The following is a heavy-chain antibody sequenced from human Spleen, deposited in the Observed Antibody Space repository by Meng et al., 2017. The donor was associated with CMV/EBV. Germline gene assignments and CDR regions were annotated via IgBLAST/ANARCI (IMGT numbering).Heavy chain of an antibody. CDR3: ARVPDSRAPEDDY. J-gene: IGHJ4*02. CDR2: IIPMFRKT. V-gene: IGHV1-69*05. D-gene: IGHD6-6*01. CDR1: GGTFSSYD. Sequence: TASGGTFSSYDINWVRQAPGHGLEWIGNIIPMFRKTNYAQKFQGRVTITTGESSGTVFMELSSLTLDDTAIYFCARVPDSRAPEDDYWGQGTLVTVSS.